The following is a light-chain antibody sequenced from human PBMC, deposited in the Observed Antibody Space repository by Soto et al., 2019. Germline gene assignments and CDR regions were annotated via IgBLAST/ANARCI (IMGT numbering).Light chain of an antibody. V-gene: IGKV3-15*01. CDR2: GAS. J-gene: IGKJ5*01. CDR1: HSVSSS. Sequence: EVVMMQSPATLSVSQGERATLSCRASHSVSSSLAWYQQKPGQAPRLLISGASTRAAGIPARFSGSGSGTEFTLTISSLQSEDFAVYYCQQYKNWPLFGQGTRLEIK. CDR3: QQYKNWPL.